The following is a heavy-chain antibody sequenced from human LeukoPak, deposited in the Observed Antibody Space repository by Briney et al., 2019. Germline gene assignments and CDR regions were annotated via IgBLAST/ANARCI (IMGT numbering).Heavy chain of an antibody. Sequence: PGGSLRLSCAASGFIFSNYGMSWVRQAPGKGLEWVSSISFSSTHIYYADSIQGRFTTSRDNSKNTLYLQMNSLRAEDTAVYYCARGHYSSSCLECWGQGTLVTVSS. V-gene: IGHV3-21*01. CDR1: GFIFSNYG. CDR2: ISFSSTHI. J-gene: IGHJ4*02. CDR3: ARGHYSSSCLEC. D-gene: IGHD6-13*01.